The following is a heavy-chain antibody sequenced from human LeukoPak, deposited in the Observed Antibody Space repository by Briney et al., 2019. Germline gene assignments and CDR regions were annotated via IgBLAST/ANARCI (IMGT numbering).Heavy chain of an antibody. J-gene: IGHJ4*02. CDR3: VRVGEARERYRPFDY. Sequence: GGSLRLSCAASGYTFNRHTMHWVRQAPGKGLEGVAAISFDGNDKYHAHSVKGRFTISRDSPKHTLYLQMDSLRPGHRGVYYCVRVGEARERYRPFDYWGRGTLVAVSS. CDR1: GYTFNRHT. D-gene: IGHD3-16*01. CDR2: ISFDGNDK. V-gene: IGHV3-30-3*01.